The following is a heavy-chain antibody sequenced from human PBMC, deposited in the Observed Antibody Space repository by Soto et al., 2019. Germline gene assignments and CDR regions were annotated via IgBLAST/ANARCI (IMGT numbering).Heavy chain of an antibody. Sequence: PSETLSLTCSVSGGSISSVGHYWAWIRRQPWKGLEWIGYIYYSGSTDYNPSLKSRVTISVDRSKNQFSLNLSSVTAADTAIYYCARESGGYDSSTRYGLDVWGQGTTVTV. CDR3: ARESGGYDSSTRYGLDV. V-gene: IGHV4-31*03. CDR1: GGSISSVGHY. J-gene: IGHJ6*02. CDR2: IYYSGST. D-gene: IGHD6-25*01.